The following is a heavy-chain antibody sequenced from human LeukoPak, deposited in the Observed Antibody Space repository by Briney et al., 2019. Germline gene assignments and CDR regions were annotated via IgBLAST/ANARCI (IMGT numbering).Heavy chain of an antibody. V-gene: IGHV4-34*01. D-gene: IGHD2-2*02. Sequence: SSETLSLTCAVYGGSFSGYYWSWIRQPPGKGLEWIGEINHSGSTNYIPSLKSRVTISVDTSKNQFSLKLSSVTAADTAVYYCARTRPDIVVVPAAISQRGYYYYYYYMDVWGKGTTVTVSS. CDR1: GGSFSGYY. CDR3: ARTRPDIVVVPAAISQRGYYYYYYYMDV. CDR2: INHSGST. J-gene: IGHJ6*03.